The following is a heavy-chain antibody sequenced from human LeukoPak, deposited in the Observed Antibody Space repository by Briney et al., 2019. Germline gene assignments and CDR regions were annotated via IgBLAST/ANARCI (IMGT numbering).Heavy chain of an antibody. CDR3: AQDLTSYYGGKFQH. CDR2: ISSSGSTI. J-gene: IGHJ1*01. Sequence: GGSLRLSCAASGFTFSDYYMSWIRQAPGKGLEWVSYISSSGSTIYYADSVKGRFTVSSDNSKNTLYLQMNSLRAEDTAVYYCAQDLTSYYGGKFQHWGQGTLVTVSS. CDR1: GFTFSDYY. D-gene: IGHD4-23*01. V-gene: IGHV3-11*01.